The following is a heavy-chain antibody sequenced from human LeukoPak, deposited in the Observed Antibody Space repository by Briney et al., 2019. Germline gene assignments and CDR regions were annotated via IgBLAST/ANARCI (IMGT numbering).Heavy chain of an antibody. CDR3: ARGLPSITMVRGAFDY. V-gene: IGHV3-11*01. D-gene: IGHD3-10*01. Sequence: PGGSLRLSCAASGFTFSDYYMSWIRQAPGKGLEGVSYISSSGSTIYYADSVKGRFTISRDNAKNSLYLQMNSLRAEDTAVYYCARGLPSITMVRGAFDYWGQGTLVTVSS. CDR2: ISSSGSTI. CDR1: GFTFSDYY. J-gene: IGHJ4*02.